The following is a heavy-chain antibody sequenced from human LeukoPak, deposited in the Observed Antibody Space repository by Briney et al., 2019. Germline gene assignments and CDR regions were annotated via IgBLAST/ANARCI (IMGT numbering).Heavy chain of an antibody. Sequence: SETLSLTCAVYGGSFSGYYWSWIRQPPGKGLEWIGEINHSGSTNYNPSLKSRVTISVDTSKNQFSLKLSSVTAADTAVYYCARARRGYSYDYWGQGTLVTASS. CDR3: ARARRGYSYDY. CDR2: INHSGST. CDR1: GGSFSGYY. V-gene: IGHV4-34*01. D-gene: IGHD5-18*01. J-gene: IGHJ4*02.